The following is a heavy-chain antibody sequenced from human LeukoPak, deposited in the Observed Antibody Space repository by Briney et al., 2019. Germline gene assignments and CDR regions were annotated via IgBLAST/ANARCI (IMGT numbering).Heavy chain of an antibody. Sequence: ASVKVSCKASGYTFTSYGISWVRQAPGQGLEWMGWISAYNGNTNYAQELQGRVTMTTDTSTSTAYMELRSLRSDDTAVYYCARDARTTVTTGLLDPDLYYGMDVWGQGTTVTVSS. CDR3: ARDARTTVTTGLLDPDLYYGMDV. CDR2: ISAYNGNT. V-gene: IGHV1-18*01. CDR1: GYTFTSYG. D-gene: IGHD4-17*01. J-gene: IGHJ6*02.